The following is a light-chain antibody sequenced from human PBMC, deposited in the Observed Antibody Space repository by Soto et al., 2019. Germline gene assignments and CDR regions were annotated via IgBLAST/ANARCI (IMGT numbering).Light chain of an antibody. V-gene: IGLV1-40*01. J-gene: IGLJ2*01. Sequence: QSVLTHPPSVSVAPGQRVTISCTGSSSNIGAGYDVHWYQQLPGRAPKLLIYGNTNRPSGVPDRFSVSKSGTSASLAITGLQAEDEADYYCLSFDSSLSVGFGGGTKLTVL. CDR3: LSFDSSLSVG. CDR2: GNT. CDR1: SSNIGAGYD.